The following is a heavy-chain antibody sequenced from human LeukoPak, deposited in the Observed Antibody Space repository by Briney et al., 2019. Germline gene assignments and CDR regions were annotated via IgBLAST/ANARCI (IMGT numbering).Heavy chain of an antibody. V-gene: IGHV3-23*01. CDR3: AKDTYYYDSSGYYPFDY. Sequence: PGGSLRLSCAASGFTFSSYAMSWVRQAPGKGLEWVSAISGSGGSTYYADSVRGRFTISRDNSKNTLYLQMNSLRAEDTAVYYCAKDTYYYDSSGYYPFDYWGQGTLVTSSS. J-gene: IGHJ4*02. D-gene: IGHD3-22*01. CDR2: ISGSGGST. CDR1: GFTFSSYA.